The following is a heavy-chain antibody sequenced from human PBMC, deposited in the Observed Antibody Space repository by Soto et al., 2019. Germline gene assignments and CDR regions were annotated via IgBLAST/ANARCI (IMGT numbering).Heavy chain of an antibody. CDR1: GYTFTSYG. CDR2: ISAYNGNT. D-gene: IGHD2-2*01. V-gene: IGHV1-18*01. J-gene: IGHJ5*02. CDR3: ARDVIVVVPAAMVVGDWFDP. Sequence: GASVKVSCKASGYTFTSYGISWVRQAPGQGLELMGWISAYNGNTNYAQKLQGRVTMTTDTSTSTAYMELRSLRSDDTAVYYCARDVIVVVPAAMVVGDWFDPWGQGTLVTVSS.